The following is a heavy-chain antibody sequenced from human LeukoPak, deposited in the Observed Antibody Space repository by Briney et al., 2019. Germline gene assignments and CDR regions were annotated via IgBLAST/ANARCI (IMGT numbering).Heavy chain of an antibody. CDR2: IFHDGST. CDR3: ARWLPEGRRAFDI. CDR1: GASVSSSNYY. D-gene: IGHD6-19*01. Sequence: SETLSLTCTVSGASVSSSNYYWGWIRQPPGKGLEWIANIFHDGSTFYNSSLKSRVTISVDTSKNQFPLRLSSVTAADTALYHCARWLPEGRRAFDIWGQGTMVTVSS. J-gene: IGHJ3*02. V-gene: IGHV4-39*01.